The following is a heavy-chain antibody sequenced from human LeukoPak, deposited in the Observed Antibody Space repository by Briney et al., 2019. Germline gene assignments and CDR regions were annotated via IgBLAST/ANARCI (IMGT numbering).Heavy chain of an antibody. CDR1: GYTLTELS. D-gene: IGHD2-2*01. V-gene: IGHV1-24*01. CDR3: AGRDCSSTSCPFDY. J-gene: IGHJ4*02. CDR2: FDTGDGET. Sequence: GASVKVSCKVSGYTLTELSMHWVRQAPGKGLEWMGGFDTGDGETIYAQKFQGRVTMTEDTSTDTAYMELSSLRSEDTAVYYCAGRDCSSTSCPFDYWGQGTLVTVSS.